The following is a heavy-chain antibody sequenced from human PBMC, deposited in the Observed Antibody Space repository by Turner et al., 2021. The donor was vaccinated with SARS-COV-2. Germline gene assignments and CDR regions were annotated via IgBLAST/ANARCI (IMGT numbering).Heavy chain of an antibody. Sequence: QVQLVESGGGVVQPGRSLRLACAASGFTFSSYAMHWVRQAQGKWLECVAVMSYDGNNKYYADSVKCRFTISRDNSKNTLYLQMNSLRAEDTSVYYCARDLKAITMIVVDDYYYYYGMDVWGQGTTVTVSS. CDR3: ARDLKAITMIVVDDYYYYYGMDV. CDR1: GFTFSSYA. CDR2: MSYDGNNK. V-gene: IGHV3-30-3*01. J-gene: IGHJ6*02. D-gene: IGHD3-22*01.